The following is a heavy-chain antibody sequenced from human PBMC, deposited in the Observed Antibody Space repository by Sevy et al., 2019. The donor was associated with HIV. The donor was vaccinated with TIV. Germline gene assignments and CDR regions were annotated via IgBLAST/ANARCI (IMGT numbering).Heavy chain of an antibody. V-gene: IGHV3-7*03. J-gene: IGHJ4*02. Sequence: GGSLRLSCVASGFNLRNFLMSWVRQAPGKGLECVAYIKKDGSEAYYVNSVKGRFTISRDNAKNSLYLQMNSLRAEDKDMYFCVRDKEVGASILDDWGQGPPVTVSS. CDR1: GFNLRNFL. CDR3: VRDKEVGASILDD. CDR2: IKKDGSEA. D-gene: IGHD1-26*01.